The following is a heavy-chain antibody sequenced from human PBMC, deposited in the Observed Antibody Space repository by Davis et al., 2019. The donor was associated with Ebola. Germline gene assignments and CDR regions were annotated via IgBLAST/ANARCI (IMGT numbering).Heavy chain of an antibody. V-gene: IGHV5-51*01. D-gene: IGHD5-24*01. J-gene: IGHJ4*02. CDR2: IYPADSDT. Sequence: GGSLRLSCKGSGYSFTSYWIGWVRQMPGEGLEWMGIIYPADSDTRYSPSFQGQVTISADKSISTAYLQWSSLKASDTAMYYCARGTDGYNPGGYFDSWGQGTLVTVSS. CDR3: ARGTDGYNPGGYFDS. CDR1: GYSFTSYW.